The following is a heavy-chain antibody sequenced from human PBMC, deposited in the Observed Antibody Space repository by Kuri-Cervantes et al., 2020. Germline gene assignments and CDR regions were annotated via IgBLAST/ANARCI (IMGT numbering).Heavy chain of an antibody. J-gene: IGHJ3*02. Sequence: GSLRLSCTVSGGSISSSSYYWGWIRQPPGKGLEWIGSIYYSGSTYYNPSLKSRVTISVDTSKNQFSLKLSSVTAADTAVYFCVRDSATRPRVFDMWGQGTMVTVS. CDR1: GGSISSSSYY. CDR2: IYYSGST. V-gene: IGHV4-39*07. CDR3: VRDSATRPRVFDM. D-gene: IGHD6-6*01.